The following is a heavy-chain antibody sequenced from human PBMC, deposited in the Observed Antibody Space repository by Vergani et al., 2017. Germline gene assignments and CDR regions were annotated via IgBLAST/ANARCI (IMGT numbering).Heavy chain of an antibody. J-gene: IGHJ4*02. V-gene: IGHV3-33*01. CDR2: IWYDGTNK. Sequence: QVNLAGSGGGVVQPGRSLRLSCAASGFTFSSYGMHWVRQAPGKGLEWVAVIWYDGTNKYYADSVKGRFTISRDNSKNTLYLQMNSLRAEDTAVYYCARDHYYCSSTSCYTYYFDYWGQGTLVTVSS. D-gene: IGHD2-2*02. CDR3: ARDHYYCSSTSCYTYYFDY. CDR1: GFTFSSYG.